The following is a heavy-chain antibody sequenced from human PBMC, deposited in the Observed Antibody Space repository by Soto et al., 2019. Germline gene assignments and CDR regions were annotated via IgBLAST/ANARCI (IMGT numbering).Heavy chain of an antibody. CDR1: GGSISSYY. CDR3: ARERITRVRGQYYYYYGRDV. D-gene: IGHD3-10*01. CDR2: IYYSGTT. Sequence: PSGTLSLTCTVSGGSISSYYWSWILQPPGKGLEWIGYIYYSGTTNYNPSLKSRFTISVDTSKNQFSLKLSSVTAADTAVDYCARERITRVRGQYYYYYGRDVWGQGTTVSV. J-gene: IGHJ6*02. V-gene: IGHV4-59*01.